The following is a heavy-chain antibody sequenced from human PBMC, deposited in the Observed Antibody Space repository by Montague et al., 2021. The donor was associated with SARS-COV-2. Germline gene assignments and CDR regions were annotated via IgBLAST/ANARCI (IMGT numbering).Heavy chain of an antibody. CDR2: IYHSGST. D-gene: IGHD1-26*01. Sequence: SETLSLTCAVSGGSISSSSYYWAWIRQPPGKGLEWIGSIYHSGSTYYNPALQSRVSISVDTSKNQFSLKLSSVTAADTAVYYCARLWDTGYDDYGMDVWGRGTTVTVSS. CDR1: GGSISSSSYY. CDR3: ARLWDTGYDDYGMDV. J-gene: IGHJ6*02. V-gene: IGHV4-39*01.